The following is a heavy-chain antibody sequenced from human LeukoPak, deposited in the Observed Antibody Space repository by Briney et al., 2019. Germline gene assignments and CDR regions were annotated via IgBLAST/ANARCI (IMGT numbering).Heavy chain of an antibody. CDR2: ISSSSSTI. V-gene: IGHV3-48*01. CDR3: ARSEMDIVVGT. D-gene: IGHD2-15*01. CDR1: GFTFSSYS. J-gene: IGHJ5*02. Sequence: PGGSLRLSCAASGFTFSSYSMNWVRQAPGKGLEWVSYISSSSSTIYYADSVKGRFTISRDNAKNSLYLQMNSLRAEDTAVYYCARSEMDIVVGTWGQGTLVTVSS.